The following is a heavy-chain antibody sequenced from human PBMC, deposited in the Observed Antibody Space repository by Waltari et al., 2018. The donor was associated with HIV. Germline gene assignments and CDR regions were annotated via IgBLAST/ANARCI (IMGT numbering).Heavy chain of an antibody. CDR2: ISYDGSNK. J-gene: IGHJ4*02. CDR1: GFTFSSYA. Sequence: QVQLVESGGGVVQPGRALRHSCAASGFTFSSYALHWVRQAPGKGLEWVAVISYDGSNKYYADSVKGRFTISRDNSKNTLYLQMNSLRAEDTAVYYCARDLARHYFDYWGQGTLVTVSS. V-gene: IGHV3-30*01. CDR3: ARDLARHYFDY. D-gene: IGHD3-3*02.